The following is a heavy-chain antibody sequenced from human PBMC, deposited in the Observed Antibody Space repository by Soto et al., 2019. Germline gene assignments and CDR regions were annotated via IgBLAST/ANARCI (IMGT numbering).Heavy chain of an antibody. D-gene: IGHD6-13*01. CDR1: GGTFSSYA. J-gene: IGHJ6*02. Sequence: SVKVSCKASGGTFSSYAISWVRQAPGQGVEWMGGIIPIFGTANYAQKFQGRVTITADESTSTAYMELSSLRSEDTAVNYCSRVISSSCSSALYGMHFWGQGPTLAV. V-gene: IGHV1-69*13. CDR2: IIPIFGTA. CDR3: SRVISSSCSSALYGMHF.